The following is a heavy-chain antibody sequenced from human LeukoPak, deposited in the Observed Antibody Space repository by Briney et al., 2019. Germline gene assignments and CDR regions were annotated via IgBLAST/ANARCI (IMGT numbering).Heavy chain of an antibody. Sequence: SETLSLTCAVYGGSFSGYYWSLIRQPPGKGLEWIGEINHSGSTNYNPSLKSRVTISVDTSKNQFSLKLSSVTAADTAVYYCARGFVSVSYSGTYYFDYWGQGTLVTVSS. CDR2: INHSGST. V-gene: IGHV4-34*01. D-gene: IGHD5-12*01. CDR3: ARGFVSVSYSGTYYFDY. CDR1: GGSFSGYY. J-gene: IGHJ4*02.